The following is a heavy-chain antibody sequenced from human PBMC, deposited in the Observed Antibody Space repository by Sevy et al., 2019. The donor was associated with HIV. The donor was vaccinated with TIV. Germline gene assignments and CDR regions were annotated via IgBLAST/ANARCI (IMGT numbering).Heavy chain of an antibody. CDR3: AKESGKYLGGNIDC. CDR1: GFTFTIYA. J-gene: IGHJ4*02. V-gene: IGHV3-23*01. CDR2: ISGSGDTT. Sequence: GGSLRLSCAASGFTFTIYAMTWVRQAPGKGLEWVSGISGSGDTTYYADSVKGRFTISRDNSKNTLYLQMNSLRAEETAVYYCAKESGKYLGGNIDCWGQGTLVTVSS. D-gene: IGHD1-26*01.